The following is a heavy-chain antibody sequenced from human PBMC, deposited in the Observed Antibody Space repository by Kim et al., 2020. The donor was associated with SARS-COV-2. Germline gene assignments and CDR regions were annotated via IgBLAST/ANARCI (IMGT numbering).Heavy chain of an antibody. J-gene: IGHJ6*02. V-gene: IGHV1-3*01. CDR3: ARDTWWFGELDYYYGMDV. Sequence: QGRATITRDTSASTAYMELSSLRSEDTAVYYCARDTWWFGELDYYYGMDVWGQGTTVTVSS. D-gene: IGHD3-10*01.